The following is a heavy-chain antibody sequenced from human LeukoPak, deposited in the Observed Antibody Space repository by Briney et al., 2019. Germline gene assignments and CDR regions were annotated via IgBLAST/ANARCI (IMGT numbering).Heavy chain of an antibody. CDR3: ARDRGDTYYYYMDV. CDR1: GFTFSSYW. Sequence: GGSLRLSCAASGFTFSSYWMSWVRQAPGKGLEWVANIKQDGSEKYYVDSVKGRFTISRDNAKNSLYLQMNSLRAEDTAVYYCARDRGDTYYYYMDVWGKGTTVTVSS. J-gene: IGHJ6*03. D-gene: IGHD7-27*01. V-gene: IGHV3-7*01. CDR2: IKQDGSEK.